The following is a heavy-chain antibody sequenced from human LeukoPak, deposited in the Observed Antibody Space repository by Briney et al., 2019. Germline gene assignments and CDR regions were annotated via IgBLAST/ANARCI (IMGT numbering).Heavy chain of an antibody. V-gene: IGHV3-21*01. J-gene: IGHJ4*02. CDR1: GFTFSSYS. Sequence: GGSLSLCCAASGFTFSSYSMNWVRQAPGKGLEWVSSISSSSSYIYYADSVKGLFTISRDNANNSLYLQMNSLRAEDTAVYYCARVPKYYYGSESSFDYWGQGTLVTVSS. D-gene: IGHD3-10*01. CDR2: ISSSSSYI. CDR3: ARVPKYYYGSESSFDY.